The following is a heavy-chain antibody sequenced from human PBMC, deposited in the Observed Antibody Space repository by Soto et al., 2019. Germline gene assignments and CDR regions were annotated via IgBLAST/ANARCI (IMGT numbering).Heavy chain of an antibody. CDR2: IYYSGST. V-gene: IGHV4-59*01. Sequence: SETLSLTCTVSGGSISSYYWSWIRQPPGKGLEWIGYIYYSGSTNYNPSLKSRVTIAVDTSKNQFSLKLSSVTAADTAVYYCAREGSQYYYGSGSENWFDPWGQGTLVTVSS. J-gene: IGHJ5*02. D-gene: IGHD3-10*01. CDR1: GGSISSYY. CDR3: AREGSQYYYGSGSENWFDP.